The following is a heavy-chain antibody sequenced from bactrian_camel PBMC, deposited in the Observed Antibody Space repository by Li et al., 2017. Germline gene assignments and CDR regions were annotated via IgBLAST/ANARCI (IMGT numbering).Heavy chain of an antibody. CDR2: ILPGGQVR. CDR3: ATDWRRTNSY. J-gene: IGHJ4*01. V-gene: IGHV3S6*01. D-gene: IGHD1*01. Sequence: VQLVESGGGLVQPGGSLTLSSAASGFTFSDYYMNWVRQAPGKGLEWVSGILPGGQVRWYTDSVKGRFTISRDNAKNTVYLQMNSLKSEDAALYYCATDWRRTNSYWGQGTQVTVS. CDR1: GFTFSDYY.